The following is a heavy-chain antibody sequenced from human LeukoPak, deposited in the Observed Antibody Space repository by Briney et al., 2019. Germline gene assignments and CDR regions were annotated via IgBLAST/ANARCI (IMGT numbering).Heavy chain of an antibody. V-gene: IGHV4-34*01. Sequence: SETLSLTCAVYGGSFSGYYWSWIRQPPGKGLEWIGEINHSGSTNYNPSLKSRVTISVDTSKNQFSLKLSSVTAADTAAYYCARGLGYCSGGSCYVPYYYYGMDVWGQGTTVTVSS. CDR3: ARGLGYCSGGSCYVPYYYYGMDV. J-gene: IGHJ6*02. CDR2: INHSGST. D-gene: IGHD2-15*01. CDR1: GGSFSGYY.